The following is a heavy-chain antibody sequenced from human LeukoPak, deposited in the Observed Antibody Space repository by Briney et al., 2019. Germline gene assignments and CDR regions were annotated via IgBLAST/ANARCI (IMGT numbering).Heavy chain of an antibody. CDR2: VSGSGSNT. Sequence: PGGSLRLSCEASGFTFSTYAMSWVRQAPEKGLEWVSTVSGSGSNTYYADSVKGRFTISRDNSKNTLYLQMNSPRAEDTAIYYCARRVLGAMYYFDYWGQGTLVTVSS. CDR1: GFTFSTYA. D-gene: IGHD1-26*01. CDR3: ARRVLGAMYYFDY. V-gene: IGHV3-23*01. J-gene: IGHJ4*02.